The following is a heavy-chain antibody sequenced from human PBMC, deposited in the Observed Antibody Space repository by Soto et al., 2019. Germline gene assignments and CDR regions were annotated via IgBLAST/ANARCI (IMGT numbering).Heavy chain of an antibody. J-gene: IGHJ4*02. Sequence: EVQLLESGGGLVQPGGSLRLSCAASGFTFSSYAMSWVRQAPGKGLEWVSAISGSGGSTYYADSVKGRFTISRDNSKNTQDLKMNSMRAEDTAVYYCARAFIAVAGKLDYWGQGTLVTVSS. CDR1: GFTFSSYA. CDR3: ARAFIAVAGKLDY. D-gene: IGHD6-19*01. V-gene: IGHV3-23*01. CDR2: ISGSGGST.